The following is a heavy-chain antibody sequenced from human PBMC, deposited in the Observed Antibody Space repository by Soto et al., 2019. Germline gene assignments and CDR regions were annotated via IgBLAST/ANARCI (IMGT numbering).Heavy chain of an antibody. V-gene: IGHV3-23*01. D-gene: IGHD6-19*01. CDR2: ISGPGPST. Sequence: PGGSLRLSCAASGFTFRSYAMSWVRQAPGKGLEWVSAISGPGPSTYYADSVKGRFTISRDSSKNTLYLQMNSLRAEDTAVYYCATQGYNSGWYDEPIHFDFWGQGTLVTVSS. CDR3: ATQGYNSGWYDEPIHFDF. J-gene: IGHJ4*02. CDR1: GFTFRSYA.